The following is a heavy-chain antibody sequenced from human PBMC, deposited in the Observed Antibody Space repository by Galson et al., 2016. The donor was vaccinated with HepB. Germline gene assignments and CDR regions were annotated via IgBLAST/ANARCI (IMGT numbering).Heavy chain of an antibody. CDR3: ARLSSSSYYLDF. V-gene: IGHV4-4*02. CDR2: VYREGST. Sequence: SETLSLTCTVSGASISSTNWWTWVRQSPEKGLEWIGEVYREGSTNYNPSLTGRVSLSVDKSRNQFFLDLTSLTAADTAVYFCARLSSSSYYLDFWGQGILVTVSS. D-gene: IGHD6-6*01. CDR1: GASISSTNW. J-gene: IGHJ4*02.